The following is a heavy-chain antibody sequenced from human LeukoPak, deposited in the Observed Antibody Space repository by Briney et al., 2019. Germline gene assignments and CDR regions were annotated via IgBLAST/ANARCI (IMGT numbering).Heavy chain of an antibody. D-gene: IGHD3-10*01. Sequence: ASVKVSCKASGYAFTGYYMHWVRQAPEQGLELMGWINPYSGGTNYAQKFQGRVTMTRDTSISTAYMELSRLSSDDTAVYYCARLSSGGSGPIDYWGQGTLVTVSS. CDR1: GYAFTGYY. CDR2: INPYSGGT. J-gene: IGHJ4*02. CDR3: ARLSSGGSGPIDY. V-gene: IGHV1-2*02.